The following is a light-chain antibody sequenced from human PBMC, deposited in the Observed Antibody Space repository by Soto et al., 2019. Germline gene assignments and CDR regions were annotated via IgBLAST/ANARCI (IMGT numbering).Light chain of an antibody. Sequence: QXALTQPASVSGSPVQSITISCTGTSSDVGSYNLVSWYQQHPGKAPKLMICEVSKRPSGVSNRFSGSKSGNTASLTISGLQAEDEADYYCCSYAGSSTVFGTGTKVTVL. CDR2: EVS. J-gene: IGLJ1*01. V-gene: IGLV2-23*02. CDR3: CSYAGSSTV. CDR1: SSDVGSYNL.